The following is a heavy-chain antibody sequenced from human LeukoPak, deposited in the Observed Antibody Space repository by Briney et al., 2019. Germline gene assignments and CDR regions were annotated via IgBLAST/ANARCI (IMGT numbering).Heavy chain of an antibody. CDR1: GGSISSYY. V-gene: IGHV4-59*08. CDR3: ARHYIRWVAHNWFDP. J-gene: IGHJ5*02. CDR2: IYYSGST. Sequence: PSETLSLTCTVSGGSISSYYWSWIRQPPGKGLEWIGYIYYSGSTNYNPSLKSRVTISVDTSKNQFSLKLSSVTAADTAVYYCARHYIRWVAHNWFDPWGQGTLVTVSS. D-gene: IGHD4-23*01.